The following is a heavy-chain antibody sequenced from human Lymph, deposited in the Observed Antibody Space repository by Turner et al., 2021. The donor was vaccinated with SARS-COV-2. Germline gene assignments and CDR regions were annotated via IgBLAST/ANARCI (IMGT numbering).Heavy chain of an antibody. D-gene: IGHD3-3*01. Sequence: EVQLVESGGGLIQPGGSLSLSCAASGFTVSYNYMTWVRRAPGKGLEWVSVIYSGGSTYYADSVKGRFTISRDSSKNTLYLQMNSLRAEDTAVYYCARDLMEVGGMDVWGQGTTVTVSS. V-gene: IGHV3-53*01. CDR2: IYSGGST. CDR1: GFTVSYNY. J-gene: IGHJ6*02. CDR3: ARDLMEVGGMDV.